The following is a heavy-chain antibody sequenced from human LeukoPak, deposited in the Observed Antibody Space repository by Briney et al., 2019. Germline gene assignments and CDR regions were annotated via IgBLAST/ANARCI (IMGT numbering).Heavy chain of an antibody. CDR2: ISSSSSYI. D-gene: IGHD6-19*01. J-gene: IGHJ3*01. V-gene: IGHV3-21*01. CDR3: ARDPGGYSSGGELDV. CDR1: GFTFSSYT. Sequence: GGSLRLSCAASGFTFSSYTMNWVRRAPGKGLEWVSSISSSSSYIYYADSVKGRFTISRDNAKNSLYLQMNSLRAEDMAVYYCARDPGGYSSGGELDVWGQGTMVTVSS.